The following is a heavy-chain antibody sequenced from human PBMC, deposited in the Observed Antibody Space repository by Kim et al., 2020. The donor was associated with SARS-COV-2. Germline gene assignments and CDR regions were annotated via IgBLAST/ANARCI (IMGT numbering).Heavy chain of an antibody. D-gene: IGHD1-26*01. CDR1: GGSISSSSYY. CDR2: IYYSGST. CDR3: ARDPNSIVGATTNAFDI. J-gene: IGHJ3*02. Sequence: SETLSLTCTVSGGSISSSSYYWGWIRQPPGKGLEWIGSIYYSGSTYYNPSLKSRVTISVDTSKNQFSLKLSSVTAADTAVYYCARDPNSIVGATTNAFDIWGQGTMVTVSS. V-gene: IGHV4-39*07.